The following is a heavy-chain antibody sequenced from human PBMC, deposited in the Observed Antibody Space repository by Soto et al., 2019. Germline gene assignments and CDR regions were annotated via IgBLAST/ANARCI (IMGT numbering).Heavy chain of an antibody. CDR3: ARDRILYGTSWYGIYYYYVGLDV. CDR2: VWSDGSSS. D-gene: IGHD6-13*01. J-gene: IGHJ6*01. Sequence: QVHLVQSGGGVVKPGRSLRLSCAASGFSFSDYAMHWVRQAPGKGLEWVAVVWSDGSSSYYVDSVKGRFTISRDNCKKSLCLRMDSVRAEDTSVYERARDRILYGTSWYGIYYYYVGLDVWGQGTTVSVSS. V-gene: IGHV3-33*01. CDR1: GFSFSDYA.